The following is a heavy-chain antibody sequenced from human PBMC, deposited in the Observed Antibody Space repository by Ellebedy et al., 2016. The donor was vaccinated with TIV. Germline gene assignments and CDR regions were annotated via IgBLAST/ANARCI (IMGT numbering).Heavy chain of an antibody. Sequence: ASVKVSCXASGYSFISNYMHWVRQAPGQGLEWMGVINPSDGITNYAQKFQGRVTMTRDTSTSTVYMELSSLRSEDTAVYYCARFRQLASYYYYAMDVWGQGTTVTVSS. CDR2: INPSDGIT. J-gene: IGHJ6*02. V-gene: IGHV1-46*01. D-gene: IGHD6-13*01. CDR3: ARFRQLASYYYYAMDV. CDR1: GYSFISNY.